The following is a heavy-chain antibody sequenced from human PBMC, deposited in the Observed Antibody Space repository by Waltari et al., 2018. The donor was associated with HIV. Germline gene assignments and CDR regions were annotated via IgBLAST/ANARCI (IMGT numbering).Heavy chain of an antibody. J-gene: IGHJ3*02. CDR1: GFTCSSYA. CDR2: ISGSGGST. CDR3: AKDAKNFYYGSGSYLDAFDS. D-gene: IGHD3-10*01. Sequence: ELQLLESGGGLVQLGGSVRRSCAASGFTCSSYAMSWVPPAPGKGVEWVSGISGSGGSTYVEDSVKGQFTISRDNSKNTLYLQMNSLRAEDTAVYYCAKDAKNFYYGSGSYLDAFDSWGQGTMVTVSS. V-gene: IGHV3-23*01.